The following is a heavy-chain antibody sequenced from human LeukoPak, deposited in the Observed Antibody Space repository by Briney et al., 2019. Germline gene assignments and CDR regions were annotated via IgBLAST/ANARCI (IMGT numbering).Heavy chain of an antibody. V-gene: IGHV3-23*01. CDR3: AKGYIQLWWFDY. D-gene: IGHD2-21*01. J-gene: IGHJ4*02. CDR1: GFTFSTYA. Sequence: GGSLRLSCAASGFTFSTYAMSWVRQAPGKGLQWVSLISGSGDGAHYADSVKGRFTISRDNSKNTVYLQMTNLRAEDTAVYYCAKGYIQLWWFDYWGQGTLVTVSS. CDR2: ISGSGDGA.